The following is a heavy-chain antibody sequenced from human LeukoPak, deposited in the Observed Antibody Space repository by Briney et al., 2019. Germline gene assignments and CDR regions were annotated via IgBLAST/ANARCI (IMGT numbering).Heavy chain of an antibody. CDR3: ARKDIEVAWFDY. D-gene: IGHD6-19*01. V-gene: IGHV3-23*01. J-gene: IGHJ4*02. CDR2: ISGSGGST. Sequence: GGSLRLSCAASGFTFSSYAINWVRQAPGKGLEWVSVISGSGGSTYYADSVKGRFTISRDNSKNTLYLQMNSLRAEDTAVYYCARKDIEVAWFDYWGQGTLVTVSS. CDR1: GFTFSSYA.